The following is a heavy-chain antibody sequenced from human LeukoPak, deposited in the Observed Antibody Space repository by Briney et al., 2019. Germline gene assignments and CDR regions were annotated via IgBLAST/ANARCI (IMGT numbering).Heavy chain of an antibody. CDR3: TRPPRGNDTFDY. CDR1: GFTFSSYG. D-gene: IGHD1-1*01. CDR2: ISYDGSNK. J-gene: IGHJ4*02. V-gene: IGHV3-30*03. Sequence: GGSLRLSCAASGFTFSSYGMHWVRQAPGKGLEWVAVISYDGSNKYYVDSVKGRFTISRDNSKNTLYLQMNSLKTEDTAVYYCTRPPRGNDTFDYWGQGTLVTVSS.